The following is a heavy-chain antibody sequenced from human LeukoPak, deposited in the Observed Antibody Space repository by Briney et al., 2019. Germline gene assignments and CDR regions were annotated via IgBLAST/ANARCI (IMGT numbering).Heavy chain of an antibody. CDR1: GYSFTIYW. V-gene: IGHV5-51*01. D-gene: IGHD6-19*01. Sequence: GESLKVSCTGSGYSFTIYWIGWVRQMPGKGLEWMGIIYPGDSDTRYSPSFQGQVTISADRSINTAYLQWSSLKASDTAIYYCARRLKNSNGWTFDYWGQGTLVTVSS. CDR3: ARRLKNSNGWTFDY. CDR2: IYPGDSDT. J-gene: IGHJ4*02.